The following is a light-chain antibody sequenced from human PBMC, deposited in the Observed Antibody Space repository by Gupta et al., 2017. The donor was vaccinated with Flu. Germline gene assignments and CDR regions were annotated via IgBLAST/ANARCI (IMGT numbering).Light chain of an antibody. CDR1: QSISNY. CDR2: TAS. V-gene: IGKV1-39*01. Sequence: GDRVTITCRASQSISNYLKWYQQKPGKAPKLLIYTASSLQSGVPSTFSGSGSGTDFTLTISSLQPEDFATYYCQQSYSTPFTFGPGTKVDIK. CDR3: QQSYSTPFT. J-gene: IGKJ3*01.